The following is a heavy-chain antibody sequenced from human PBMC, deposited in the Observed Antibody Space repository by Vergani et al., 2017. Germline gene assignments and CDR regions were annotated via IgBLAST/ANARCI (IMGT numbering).Heavy chain of an antibody. J-gene: IGHJ6*02. Sequence: EVQLVESGGGLVQPGGSLRLSCAASGFTVSSNYMSWVRQAPGNGLEWVSVIYIGGSTYYADSVKGRFTISRDNSKNTLYLQMNSLRAEATAVYYCAKDRDIVVVTDYYGMDVWGQGTTVTVSS. CDR2: IYIGGST. CDR3: AKDRDIVVVTDYYGMDV. CDR1: GFTVSSNY. D-gene: IGHD2-15*01. V-gene: IGHV3-53*01.